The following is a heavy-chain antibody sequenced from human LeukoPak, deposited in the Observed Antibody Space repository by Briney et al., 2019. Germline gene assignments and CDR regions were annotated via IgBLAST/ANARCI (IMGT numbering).Heavy chain of an antibody. CDR2: INPSGGST. CDR1: GYTFTSYY. Sequence: ASVKVSCKAPGYTFTSYYMHWVRQAPGQGLEWMGIINPSGGSTSYAQKFQGRVTMTRDTSTSTVYMELSSLRSEDTAVYYCARGQGLGSITIFGVVIKPHPYYFDYWGQGTLVTVSS. CDR3: ARGQGLGSITIFGVVIKPHPYYFDY. D-gene: IGHD3-3*01. V-gene: IGHV1-46*01. J-gene: IGHJ4*02.